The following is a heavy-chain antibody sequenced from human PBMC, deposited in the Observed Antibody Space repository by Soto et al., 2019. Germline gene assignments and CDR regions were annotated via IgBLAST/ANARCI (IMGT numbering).Heavy chain of an antibody. CDR2: IYPGDSDT. V-gene: IGHV5-51*01. CDR1: GYSFTSYW. D-gene: IGHD6-13*01. Sequence: GESLKISCKASGYSFTSYWIAWVRQMPGKGLEWMGIIYPGDSDTRNSPSFQGQVTFSVDKSISTAYLQWSSLKASDTAMYYCARTGAASGIYVMDVWGQGTTVTVSS. CDR3: ARTGAASGIYVMDV. J-gene: IGHJ6*02.